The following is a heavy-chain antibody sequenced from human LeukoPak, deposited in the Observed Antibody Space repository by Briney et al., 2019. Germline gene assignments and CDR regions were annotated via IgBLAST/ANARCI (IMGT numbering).Heavy chain of an antibody. J-gene: IGHJ4*02. D-gene: IGHD6-13*01. CDR3: TAEIAAAGKFDY. CDR2: IKSKTDGGTT. CDR1: GFTFTNAW. Sequence: GGSLRLSCAASGFTFTNAWMSWVRQAPGKGREWVGHIKSKTDGGTTDYAAPVKGRFTISRDDSKNTLYLQMKSLKTEDTAVYYCTAEIAAAGKFDYWGQGTLVTVSS. V-gene: IGHV3-15*01.